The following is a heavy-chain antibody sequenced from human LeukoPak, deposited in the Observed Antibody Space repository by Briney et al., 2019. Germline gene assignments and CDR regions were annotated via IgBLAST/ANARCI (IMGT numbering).Heavy chain of an antibody. D-gene: IGHD3-10*01. V-gene: IGHV4-39*01. J-gene: IGHJ4*02. CDR1: GGSISSSSYY. CDR3: ARHRRGPGRAAGRFDY. CDR2: IHYSGST. Sequence: SETLSLTCTVSGGSISSSSYYWGWIRQPPGKGLEWIGSIHYSGSTYYNPSLKSRVTISVDTSKNQFSLKLSSVTAADTAVYYCARHRRGPGRAAGRFDYWGQGTLVTVSS.